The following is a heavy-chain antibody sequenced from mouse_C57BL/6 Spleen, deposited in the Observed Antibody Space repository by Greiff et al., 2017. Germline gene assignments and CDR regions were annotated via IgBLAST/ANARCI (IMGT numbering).Heavy chain of an antibody. J-gene: IGHJ3*01. Sequence: VQLQQPGAELVKPGASVKLSCKASGYTFTSYWMTWVKQRPGQGLEWIGMIHPSSGSTNYHEKFKGKATLTGDKSASTAYMQVSSLTSEDSAVYSCAKGGEYGAWFAYWGQGTLVTVSA. CDR3: AKGGEYGAWFAY. V-gene: IGHV1-64*01. D-gene: IGHD5-1*01. CDR1: GYTFTSYW. CDR2: IHPSSGST.